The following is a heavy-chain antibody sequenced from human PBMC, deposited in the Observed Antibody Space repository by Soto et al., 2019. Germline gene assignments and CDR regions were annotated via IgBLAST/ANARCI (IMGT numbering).Heavy chain of an antibody. V-gene: IGHV3-23*01. CDR2: IGGSGDRT. CDR1: GFTFSDYA. CDR3: AKMGPVANFDS. D-gene: IGHD1-26*01. J-gene: IGHJ4*02. Sequence: EVQLLESGGGLVQPGGSLRLSCAASGFTFSDYAMGWVRQTPGKGLEWVSVIGGSGDRTFYADSVKGRFTISRDNSKNTLYLRMNSLRAEDTAVYYCAKMGPVANFDSWGQGTLVTVSS.